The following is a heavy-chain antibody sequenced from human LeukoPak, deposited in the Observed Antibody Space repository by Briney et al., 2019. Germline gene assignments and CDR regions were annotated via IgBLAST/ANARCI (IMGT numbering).Heavy chain of an antibody. J-gene: IGHJ4*02. CDR1: GGSISSGGYY. D-gene: IGHD2-2*01. Sequence: SETLSLTCTVSGGSISSGGYYWSWIRQHPGKGLEWIGYIYYSGSTYYNPSLKSRVTISVDTSKNQFSLKLSSVTAADTAEYYCARIHCSSTSCYHPYFDYWGQGTLVTVSS. CDR2: IYYSGST. CDR3: ARIHCSSTSCYHPYFDY. V-gene: IGHV4-31*03.